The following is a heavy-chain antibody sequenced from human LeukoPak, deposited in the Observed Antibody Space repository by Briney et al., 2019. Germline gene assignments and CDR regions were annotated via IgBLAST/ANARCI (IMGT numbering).Heavy chain of an antibody. J-gene: IGHJ3*02. V-gene: IGHV3-21*01. D-gene: IGHD3-3*01. CDR1: GFTFSSYS. CDR2: ISSSSSYI. Sequence: PGGSLRLSCAASGFTFSSYSMNWVRQAPGKGLEWVSSISSSSSYIYYADSVKGRFTISRDNAKNSLYLQMNSLRAEDTAVYYCAKFWSGSYGRDAFDIWGQGTMVTVSS. CDR3: AKFWSGSYGRDAFDI.